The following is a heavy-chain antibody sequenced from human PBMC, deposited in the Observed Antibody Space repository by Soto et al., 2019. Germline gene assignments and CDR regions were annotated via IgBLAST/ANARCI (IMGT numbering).Heavy chain of an antibody. Sequence: QVQLVQSGAEVKKPGASVKVSCKASGYTFTSYAMHWVRQAPGQRLEWMGWINAGNGNTKYSQKFQGRVTITRDTTASTAYMELSSLRSEDTAVYYCASEGSSGWYGVDYWGQGTLVTVSS. CDR3: ASEGSSGWYGVDY. CDR2: INAGNGNT. D-gene: IGHD6-19*01. CDR1: GYTFTSYA. J-gene: IGHJ4*02. V-gene: IGHV1-3*01.